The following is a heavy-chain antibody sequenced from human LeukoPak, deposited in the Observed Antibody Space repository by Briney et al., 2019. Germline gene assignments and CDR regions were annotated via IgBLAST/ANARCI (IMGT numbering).Heavy chain of an antibody. V-gene: IGHV3-23*01. Sequence: PGGSLRLSCAASGFTFSSYAMSWVRQAPGRGLGWVSAISGSGGSTYYADSVKGRFTISRDNSKNTLYLQMNSLRAEDTAVYYCAKCSHSSGYYSDFDYWGQGTLVTVSS. J-gene: IGHJ4*02. D-gene: IGHD3-22*01. CDR3: AKCSHSSGYYSDFDY. CDR2: ISGSGGST. CDR1: GFTFSSYA.